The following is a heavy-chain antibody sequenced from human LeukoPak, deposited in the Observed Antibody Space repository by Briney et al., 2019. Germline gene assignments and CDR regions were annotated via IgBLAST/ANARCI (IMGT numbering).Heavy chain of an antibody. J-gene: IGHJ5*02. V-gene: IGHV1-2*02. CDR2: INPNSGGT. D-gene: IGHD2-15*01. CDR3: ARDPTPHIVVVVAAAYNWFDP. CDR1: GYTFTGYY. Sequence: ASVKVSCKASGYTFTGYYMHWVRQAPGQGLEWMGWINPNSGGTNYAQKFQGRVTMTRDTSIGTAYMELSRLRSDDTAVYYCARDPTPHIVVVVAAAYNWFDPWGQGTLVTVSS.